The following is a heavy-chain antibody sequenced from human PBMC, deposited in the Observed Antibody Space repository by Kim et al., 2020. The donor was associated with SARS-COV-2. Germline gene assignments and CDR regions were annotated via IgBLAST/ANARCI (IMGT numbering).Heavy chain of an antibody. CDR3: ARDGQQLVPPAFDI. Sequence: GGSLRLSCAASGFTFSSYSMNWVRQAPGKGLEWVSSISSSSSYIYYADSVKGRFTISRDNAKNSLYLQMNSLRAEDTAVYYCARDGQQLVPPAFDIWGQGTMVTVSS. D-gene: IGHD6-13*01. CDR1: GFTFSSYS. J-gene: IGHJ3*02. V-gene: IGHV3-21*01. CDR2: ISSSSSYI.